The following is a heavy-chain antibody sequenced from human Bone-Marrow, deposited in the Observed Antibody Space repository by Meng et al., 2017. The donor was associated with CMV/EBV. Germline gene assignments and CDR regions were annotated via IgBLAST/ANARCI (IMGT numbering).Heavy chain of an antibody. J-gene: IGHJ2*01. D-gene: IGHD2-2*01. CDR1: GGTFSSYA. V-gene: IGHV1-69*05. CDR3: ARDRGGYCSSTSCPSNWYFDL. CDR2: IIPIFGTA. Sequence: SVKVSCKASGGTFSSYAISWVRQAPGQGLEWMGGIIPIFGTANYAQKFQGRVTITTDESTSTAYMELSSLRSEDTAVYYCARDRGGYCSSTSCPSNWYFDLWGRGNLVTVSS.